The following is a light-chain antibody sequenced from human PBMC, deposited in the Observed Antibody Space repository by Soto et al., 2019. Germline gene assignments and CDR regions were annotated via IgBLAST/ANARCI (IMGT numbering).Light chain of an antibody. CDR1: QSVSSSY. CDR3: QQHSNWPLT. Sequence: EIVMTQSPATLSVSPGERATLSCRASQSVSSSYLAWYQQNRGQAPRLLIFDASNRATGIPARFSGSGSGTDFTLTISSLEPEDFAVYYCQQHSNWPLTFGGGTKVDIK. V-gene: IGKV3D-20*02. J-gene: IGKJ4*01. CDR2: DAS.